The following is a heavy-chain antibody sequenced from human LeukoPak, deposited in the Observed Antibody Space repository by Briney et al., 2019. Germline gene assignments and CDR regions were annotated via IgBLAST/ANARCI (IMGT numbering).Heavy chain of an antibody. Sequence: GGSLRLSCAASGFTFSSYEMNWVRQAPGKGLEWVSYISSSGSIIYYAGSVKGRLTFSRDNAKNSLYLQMNNLRPEDTAVYYCARDPLVRGVYFDNWGQGTLVTVSS. V-gene: IGHV3-48*03. CDR3: ARDPLVRGVYFDN. J-gene: IGHJ4*02. CDR2: ISSSGSII. D-gene: IGHD3-10*01. CDR1: GFTFSSYE.